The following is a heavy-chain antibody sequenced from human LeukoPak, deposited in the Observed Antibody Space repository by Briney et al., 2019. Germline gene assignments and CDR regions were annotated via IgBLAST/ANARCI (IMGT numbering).Heavy chain of an antibody. CDR3: ATADVLLWFGELLPRGAFDI. J-gene: IGHJ3*02. CDR1: GYTFTSYD. V-gene: IGHV1-8*01. D-gene: IGHD3-10*01. CDR2: MNPNSGNT. Sequence: ASVKVSCKASGYTFTSYDINWVRQATGQGLEWMGWMNPNSGNTGYAQKFQGRVTMTRNTSISTAYIELSSLRSEDTAVYYCATADVLLWFGELLPRGAFDIWGQGTMVTVSS.